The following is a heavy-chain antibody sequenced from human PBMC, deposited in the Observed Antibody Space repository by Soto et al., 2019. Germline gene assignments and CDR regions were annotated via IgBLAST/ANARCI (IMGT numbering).Heavy chain of an antibody. CDR3: ARTAIETTDPYYEYGLDV. CDR1: EYTFTDYY. CDR2: INPNSGDT. Sequence: AASVKVSFKASEYTFTDYYIHWLRQAPGQGPEWMGWINPNSGDTEFAQNFQGRFTVTRDTSISIVYMELSRLRSDDTAVYYCARTAIETTDPYYEYGLDVWGQGTTVTVSS. J-gene: IGHJ6*02. D-gene: IGHD3-3*01. V-gene: IGHV1-2*02.